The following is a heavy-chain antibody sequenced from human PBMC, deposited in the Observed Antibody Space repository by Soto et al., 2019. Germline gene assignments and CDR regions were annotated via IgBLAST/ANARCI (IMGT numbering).Heavy chain of an antibody. CDR1: GFAFSSYG. CDR3: ARVSRSGYYPKY. Sequence: GGSLRLSCAASGFAFSSYGMHWVRQAPGKGLEWVAVIWYDGSNKYYADSVKGRFTISRDNSKNTLYLQMNSLRAEDTAVYYCARVSRSGYYPKYWGQGTLVTVSS. V-gene: IGHV3-33*01. CDR2: IWYDGSNK. D-gene: IGHD3-3*01. J-gene: IGHJ4*02.